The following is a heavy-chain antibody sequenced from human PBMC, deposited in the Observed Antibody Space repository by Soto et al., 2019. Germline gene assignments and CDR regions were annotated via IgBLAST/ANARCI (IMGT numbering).Heavy chain of an antibody. D-gene: IGHD3-22*01. CDR3: ARGQYYYDSRGYYSS. J-gene: IGHJ4*02. CDR2: ISSSSSYI. CDR1: GFTFSSYS. V-gene: IGHV3-21*01. Sequence: GGSLRLSCAASGFTFSSYSMNWVRQAPGKGLEWVSSISSSSSYIYYADSVKGRFTISRDNAKNSLYLQMDSLRAEDTAVYYCARGQYYYDSRGYYSSWGQGTLVTVSS.